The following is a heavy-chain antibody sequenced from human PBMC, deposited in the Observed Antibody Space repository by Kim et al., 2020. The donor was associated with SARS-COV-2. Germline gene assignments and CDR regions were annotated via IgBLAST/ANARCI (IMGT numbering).Heavy chain of an antibody. CDR3: ARGGGESYDY. V-gene: IGHV4-31*02. D-gene: IGHD3-10*01. Sequence: STYYNPSLKSRVTISVDSSKNQFSRKLSSVTAADTAVYYCARGGGESYDYWGQGTLVTVSS. J-gene: IGHJ4*02. CDR2: ST.